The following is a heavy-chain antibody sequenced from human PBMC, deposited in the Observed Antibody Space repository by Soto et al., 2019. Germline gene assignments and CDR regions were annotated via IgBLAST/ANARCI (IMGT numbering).Heavy chain of an antibody. J-gene: IGHJ5*02. Sequence: QITLKESGPTLVKPTQTLTLTCTFSGFSLTTRGVGVGWIRQPPGKALECLALIYWDDDKRYSPSLQSRLSIPKDTSKNQVVLTMTNVDPVDTATYYCAHIPNYYQYVWFDPWGQGTLVSVSS. CDR2: IYWDDDK. V-gene: IGHV2-5*02. CDR3: AHIPNYYQYVWFDP. CDR1: GFSLTTRGVG. D-gene: IGHD3-16*01.